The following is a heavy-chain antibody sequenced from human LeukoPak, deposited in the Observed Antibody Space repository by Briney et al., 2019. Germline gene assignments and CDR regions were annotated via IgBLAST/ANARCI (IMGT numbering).Heavy chain of an antibody. CDR3: ARHAGSVAADIIFDY. V-gene: IGHV4-39*01. D-gene: IGHD6-13*01. Sequence: SETLSLTCTVSGGSSSSSSYYWRWIRQPPGKGLEWIGSIYYSGSTYYNPSLKSRVTISVDTSKNQFSLKLSSVTAADTAVYYCARHAGSVAADIIFDYWGQGTLVTVSS. CDR1: GGSSSSSSYY. CDR2: IYYSGST. J-gene: IGHJ4*02.